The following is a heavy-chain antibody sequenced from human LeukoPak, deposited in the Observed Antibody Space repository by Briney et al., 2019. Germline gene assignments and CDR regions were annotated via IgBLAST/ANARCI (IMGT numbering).Heavy chain of an antibody. CDR1: GGSISSGGYY. D-gene: IGHD6-6*01. J-gene: IGHJ5*02. V-gene: IGHV4-31*03. Sequence: PSETLSLTCTVSGGSISSGGYYWSWIRQHPGKGLEWIGYIYYSGSTYYNPSLKSRVTISVDTSKNQFSLKLSSVTAADTAVYYCARADPYSSSTSHTRWFDPWGQGTLVTVSS. CDR2: IYYSGST. CDR3: ARADPYSSSTSHTRWFDP.